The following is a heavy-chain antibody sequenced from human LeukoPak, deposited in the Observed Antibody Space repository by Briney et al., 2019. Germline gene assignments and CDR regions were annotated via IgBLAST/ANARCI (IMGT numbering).Heavy chain of an antibody. J-gene: IGHJ3*02. CDR2: IKQDGSEK. D-gene: IGHD4-23*01. V-gene: IGHV3-7*01. CDR1: GVTLSRYW. CDR3: ARGQDTVVTSRDAFDI. Sequence: GGSLRLSCAASGVTLSRYWMRWVRQAPGKGLEWVANIKQDGSEKYYVDSVTGRFTIFRDNANNSLYLQMNSLRAEDTAVYYCARGQDTVVTSRDAFDIWGQGTMVTVSS.